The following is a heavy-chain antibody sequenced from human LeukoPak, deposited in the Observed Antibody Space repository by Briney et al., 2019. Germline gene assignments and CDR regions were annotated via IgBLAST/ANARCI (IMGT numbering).Heavy chain of an antibody. CDR2: TYHSGST. J-gene: IGHJ4*02. V-gene: IGHV4-4*02. Sequence: SETLSLTCAVSGGSISSPNWWTWARRPPGKGLEWIGETYHSGSTNYNPSLKSRVTISVETSKNQFSLKVNSVSAADTAVYYCARQASDHLFDYWGQGILVTVSS. D-gene: IGHD2-21*02. CDR1: GGSISSPNW. CDR3: ARQASDHLFDY.